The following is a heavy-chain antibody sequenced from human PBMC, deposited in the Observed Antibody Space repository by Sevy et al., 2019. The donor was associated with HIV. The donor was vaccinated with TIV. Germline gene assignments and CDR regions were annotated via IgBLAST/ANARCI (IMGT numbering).Heavy chain of an antibody. Sequence: SETLSLTCTVSGGSITDKKYYWAWIRQPPGKGLEWIGSISYGGSTYYTPSLQSRVTLSVDTCKNQFSLNLSSVTAADTAKYYCARRVAAAGQGNEYFQHWGRGTLVTVSS. V-gene: IGHV4-39*01. J-gene: IGHJ1*01. CDR1: GGSITDKKYY. CDR3: ARRVAAAGQGNEYFQH. D-gene: IGHD6-13*01. CDR2: ISYGGST.